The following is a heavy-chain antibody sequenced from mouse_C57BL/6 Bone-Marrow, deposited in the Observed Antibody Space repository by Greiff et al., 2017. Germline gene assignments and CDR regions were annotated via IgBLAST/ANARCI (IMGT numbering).Heavy chain of an antibody. J-gene: IGHJ2*01. CDR1: GFTFKNTY. CDR3: ARLGGNYEV. D-gene: IGHD2-1*01. V-gene: IGHV14-3*01. CDR2: IDPANGNT. Sequence: EVQLQQSVAELVRPGASVKLSCTASGFTFKNTYMHWVKQRPEQGLEWIGRIDPANGNTKYAQKFQGKATITADTSSNTAYLQLSSLTSEDTAIYYCARLGGNYEVWGQGTTLTVSS.